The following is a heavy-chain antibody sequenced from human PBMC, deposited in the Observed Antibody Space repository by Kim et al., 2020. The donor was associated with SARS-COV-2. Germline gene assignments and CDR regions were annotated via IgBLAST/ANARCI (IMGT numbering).Heavy chain of an antibody. V-gene: IGHV3-13*01. CDR3: ARDRSTAAGLYYYGMDV. Sequence: VGSLRLSCVASGFTFSSYDIHWVRQATGKGLEWVSVISTTGDTYYSGSVKGRFTISRENAKNSLYLQMNNLKAGDTAVYYCARDRSTAAGLYYYGMDVWGQGTTVTVSS. CDR2: ISTTGDT. CDR1: GFTFSSYD. J-gene: IGHJ6*02. D-gene: IGHD6-13*01.